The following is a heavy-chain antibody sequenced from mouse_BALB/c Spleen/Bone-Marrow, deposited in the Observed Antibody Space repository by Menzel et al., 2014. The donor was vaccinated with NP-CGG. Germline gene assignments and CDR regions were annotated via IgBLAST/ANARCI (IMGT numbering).Heavy chain of an antibody. CDR3: ARGTFDY. Sequence: QVQLQQSGAELVKPGASVKLSCKASGYTFTSYWMHWVKQGPGQGLEWIGEINPSNGRTNYNEKFKSKATLAVDKSSSTAYMQLSSLTSEDSAVYYCARGTFDYWGQGTTLTVSS. J-gene: IGHJ2*01. CDR1: GYTFTSYW. V-gene: IGHV1S81*02. CDR2: INPSNGRT.